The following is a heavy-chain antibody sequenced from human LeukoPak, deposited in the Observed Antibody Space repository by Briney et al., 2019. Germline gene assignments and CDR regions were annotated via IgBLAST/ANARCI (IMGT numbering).Heavy chain of an antibody. CDR3: ARALGYCSGGSCTRGYNWFDP. D-gene: IGHD2-15*01. CDR1: GGSISSNDYY. V-gene: IGHV4-39*01. CDR2: IYYGGST. J-gene: IGHJ5*02. Sequence: SETLSLTCTVSGGSISSNDYYWGWIRQPPGKGLEWIGSIYYGGSTYYNPSLKSRVTISVDTSMNQFSLKLSFVTTADTAVYYCARALGYCSGGSCTRGYNWFDPWGQGTLVTVPS.